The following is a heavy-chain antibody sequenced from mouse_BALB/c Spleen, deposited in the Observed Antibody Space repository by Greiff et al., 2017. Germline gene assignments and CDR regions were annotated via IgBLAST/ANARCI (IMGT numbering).Heavy chain of an antibody. CDR1: GFNIKDYY. Sequence: EVKLQESGAELVRSGASVKLSCTASGFNIKDYYMHWVKQRPEQGLEWIGWIDPENGDTEYAPKFQGKATMTADTSSNTAYLQLSSLTSEDTAVYYCNVYGSSYDWYFDVWGAGTTVTVSS. J-gene: IGHJ1*01. D-gene: IGHD1-1*01. CDR3: NVYGSSYDWYFDV. CDR2: IDPENGDT. V-gene: IGHV14-4*02.